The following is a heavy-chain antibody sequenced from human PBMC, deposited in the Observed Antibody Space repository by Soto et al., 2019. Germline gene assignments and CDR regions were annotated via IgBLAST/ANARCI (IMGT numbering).Heavy chain of an antibody. Sequence: QVQLVQSGAEVKKPGSSVKVSCEASGGTFSSYAISWVRQAPGQGLEWMGGIIPIFGTANYAQKFQGRVTITADESTSTAYMELSSLRSEDTAVYYCAREMLRTNGDTRDVWGQGTTVTVSS. CDR1: GGTFSSYA. J-gene: IGHJ6*02. D-gene: IGHD2-8*01. CDR2: IIPIFGTA. CDR3: AREMLRTNGDTRDV. V-gene: IGHV1-69*12.